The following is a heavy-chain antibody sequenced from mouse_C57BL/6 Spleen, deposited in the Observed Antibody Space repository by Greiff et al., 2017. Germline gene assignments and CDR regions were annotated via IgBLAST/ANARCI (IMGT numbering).Heavy chain of an antibody. J-gene: IGHJ4*01. Sequence: VQLQQPGAELVRPGTSVKLSCKASGYTFTSYWMHWVKQRPGQGLEWIGVIDPSDSYTNYNQKFKGKATLTVDTSSSTAYMQLISLTSEDSAVYYCASIYGSSYYAMDYWGQGTSVTVSS. CDR3: ASIYGSSYYAMDY. V-gene: IGHV1-59*01. CDR1: GYTFTSYW. CDR2: IDPSDSYT. D-gene: IGHD1-1*01.